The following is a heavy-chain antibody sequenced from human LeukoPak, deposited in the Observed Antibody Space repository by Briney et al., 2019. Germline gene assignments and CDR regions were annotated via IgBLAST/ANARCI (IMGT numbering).Heavy chain of an antibody. CDR2: IYTSGST. V-gene: IGHV4-61*09. CDR1: GGSLSSDTYY. D-gene: IGHD1-1*01. Sequence: SETLSLTCTVSGGSLSSDTYYWSWIRQPAGKGLEWIGHIYTSGSTDYNPSLKSRVTMSVDTSKNQFSLKLSSVTAADTAVYYCARDRGTWNDDGFDYWGQGTLVTVSS. CDR3: ARDRGTWNDDGFDY. J-gene: IGHJ4*02.